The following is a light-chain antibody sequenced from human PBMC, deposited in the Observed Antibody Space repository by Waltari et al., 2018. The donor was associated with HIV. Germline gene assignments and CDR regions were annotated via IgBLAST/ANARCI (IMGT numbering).Light chain of an antibody. CDR1: DTDFGLYNF. CDR2: DVD. CDR3: ASFTGDNTVI. Sequence: CTRDDTDFGLYNFVSWYQQHSGKPPSLILYDVDSRASGVSDRFPGSMSGNTASLTISGLRAEDEGHYYCASFTGDNTVIFGGGTEVTVL. V-gene: IGLV2-14*03. J-gene: IGLJ2*01.